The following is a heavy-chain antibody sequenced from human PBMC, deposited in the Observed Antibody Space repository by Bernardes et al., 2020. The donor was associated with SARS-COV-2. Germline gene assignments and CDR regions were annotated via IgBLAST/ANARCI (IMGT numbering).Heavy chain of an antibody. V-gene: IGHV4-4*07. CDR2: IYTSGST. Sequence: SETLSLTCTVSGGSISSYYWSWIRQPAGKGLEWIGRIYTSGSTNYNPSLKSRVTMSVDTSKNQFSLKLSSVTAADTAVYYCAGEGLSWDIVVVVAPVGAFDIWGQGTMVTVSS. J-gene: IGHJ3*02. D-gene: IGHD2-15*01. CDR1: GGSISSYY. CDR3: AGEGLSWDIVVVVAPVGAFDI.